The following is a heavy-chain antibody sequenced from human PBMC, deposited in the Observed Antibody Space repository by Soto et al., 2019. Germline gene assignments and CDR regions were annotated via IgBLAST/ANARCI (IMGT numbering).Heavy chain of an antibody. CDR2: INPNGGVT. J-gene: IGHJ4*02. CDR1: GYTFTHYY. CDR3: ATSVNSAMAFGY. Sequence: ASVKVSCKASGYTFTHYYIHWVRQAPGQGIEWMGIINPNGGVTTYAQKFRAGFTMTRDTSTSTVYMELSSLRSEDSAVYYCATSVNSAMAFGYWGKGTLVTVSS. V-gene: IGHV1-46*01. D-gene: IGHD5-18*01.